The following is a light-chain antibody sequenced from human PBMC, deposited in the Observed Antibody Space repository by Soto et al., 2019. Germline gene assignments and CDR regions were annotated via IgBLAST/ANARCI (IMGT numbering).Light chain of an antibody. CDR3: CSYAGSSPFGVV. CDR1: SSDVGSYNL. CDR2: EGS. V-gene: IGLV2-23*03. J-gene: IGLJ2*01. Sequence: QSALTQPASVSGSPGQSITISCTGTSSDVGSYNLVSWYQQQPGKAPKLMIYEGSTRSSGVSNRFSGSKSGNTASLTIYGLQAKKEADYYCCSYAGSSPFGVVLGGRNKLTVL.